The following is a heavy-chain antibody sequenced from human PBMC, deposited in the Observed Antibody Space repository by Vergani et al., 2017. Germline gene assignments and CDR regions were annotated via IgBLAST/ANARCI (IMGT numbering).Heavy chain of an antibody. CDR1: GGSISSSSYY. CDR2: IYTSGST. J-gene: IGHJ6*02. Sequence: QLQLQESGPGLVKPSETLSLTCTVSGGSISSSSYYWSWIRQPAGKGLEWIGRIYTSGSTNYNPSLKSRVTISVDTSKNQFSLKLSSVTAADTAVYYCARGVRFLEWLPNYYYGMDVWGQGTTVTVSS. D-gene: IGHD3-3*01. V-gene: IGHV4-61*02. CDR3: ARGVRFLEWLPNYYYGMDV.